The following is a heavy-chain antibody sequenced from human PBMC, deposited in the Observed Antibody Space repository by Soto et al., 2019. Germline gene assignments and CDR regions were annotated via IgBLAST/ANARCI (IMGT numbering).Heavy chain of an antibody. CDR3: AKALTYYYDSSDY. CDR2: ISGSGGST. D-gene: IGHD3-22*01. Sequence: GGSLSLSCAASGFSFSSYAMSWVRQAPGKGLEWVSAISGSGGSTYYADSVKGRFTISRDNSKNTLYLQMNSLRAEDTAVYYCAKALTYYYDSSDYWGQGTLVTVSS. V-gene: IGHV3-23*01. CDR1: GFSFSSYA. J-gene: IGHJ4*02.